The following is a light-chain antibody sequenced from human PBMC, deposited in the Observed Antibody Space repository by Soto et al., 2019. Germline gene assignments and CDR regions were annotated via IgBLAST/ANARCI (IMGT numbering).Light chain of an antibody. CDR2: EVS. Sequence: QSALTQPPSASGSPGQSVTISCTGTSSDVGGYNYVSWYQQHPGKAPKLMIYEVSKRPSGVPDRFSGSKSGNTASLTVPGLQAEDDADYYCSSYAGSNYVVFGGGTQLTVL. CDR3: SSYAGSNYVV. V-gene: IGLV2-8*01. J-gene: IGLJ2*01. CDR1: SSDVGGYNY.